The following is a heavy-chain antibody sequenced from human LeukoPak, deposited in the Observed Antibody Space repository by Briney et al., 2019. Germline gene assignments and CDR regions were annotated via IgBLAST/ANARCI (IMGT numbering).Heavy chain of an antibody. J-gene: IGHJ4*02. CDR2: MNPNSGNT. D-gene: IGHD4-23*01. CDR3: AKGQTTVVTTNSESVDY. CDR1: GYTFTSYD. V-gene: IGHV1-8*01. Sequence: ASVKVSCKASGYTFTSYDINWVRQATGQGLEWMGWMNPNSGNTGYAQKFQGRVTMTRNTSISTAYMELSSLRSEDTAVYYCAKGQTTVVTTNSESVDYWGQGTLVTVSS.